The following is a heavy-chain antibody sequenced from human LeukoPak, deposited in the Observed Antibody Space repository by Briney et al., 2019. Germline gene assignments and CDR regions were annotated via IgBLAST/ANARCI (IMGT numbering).Heavy chain of an antibody. CDR2: ISGSGGST. Sequence: GGSLRLSCAASGFTFSSYAMSWVRQAPGKGLEWVSAISGSGGSTYYADSVKGRFTISRDNSKNTLYLQMNSLRAEDTAVYYCARDLRDGYNIAFDYWGQGTLVTVSS. D-gene: IGHD5-24*01. CDR3: ARDLRDGYNIAFDY. J-gene: IGHJ4*02. CDR1: GFTFSSYA. V-gene: IGHV3-23*01.